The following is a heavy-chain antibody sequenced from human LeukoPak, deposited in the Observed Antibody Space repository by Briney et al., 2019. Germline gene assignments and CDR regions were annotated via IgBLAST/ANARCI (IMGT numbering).Heavy chain of an antibody. Sequence: GGSLRLSCAASGFTFDDYSMHWARQAAGKGLEWVSGISWNSGSLGYADSVRGRFTISRDNARNSLFLQMNSLRPEDTALYYCAKDLPRTRFGELVHWGQGILVTVSA. CDR3: AKDLPRTRFGELVH. CDR2: ISWNSGSL. D-gene: IGHD3-10*01. V-gene: IGHV3-9*01. CDR1: GFTFDDYS. J-gene: IGHJ4*02.